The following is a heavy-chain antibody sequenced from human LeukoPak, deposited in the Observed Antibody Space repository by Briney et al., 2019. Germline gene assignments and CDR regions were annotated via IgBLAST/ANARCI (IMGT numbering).Heavy chain of an antibody. CDR1: GFTVSSNY. J-gene: IGHJ3*02. CDR3: ARDHYSDYVGGFDI. D-gene: IGHD4-11*01. V-gene: IGHV3-53*01. Sequence: GGSLRLSCAASGFTVSSNYMSWVRQAPGKGLEWVSVIYSGGSTYYADSVKGRFTISRDNSKNTLYLQMNSLRAEDTAVYYCARDHYSDYVGGFDIWGQGTMVTVSS. CDR2: IYSGGST.